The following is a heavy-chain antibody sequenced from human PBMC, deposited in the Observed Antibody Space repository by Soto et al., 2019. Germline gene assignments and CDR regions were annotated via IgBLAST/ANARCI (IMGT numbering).Heavy chain of an antibody. D-gene: IGHD3-9*01. CDR1: GGSISSGGYY. CDR2: IYYSGST. V-gene: IGHV4-31*03. Sequence: SETLSLTCTVSGGSISSGGYYWSWIRQHPGKGLEWIGYIYYSGSTYYNPSLKIRVTISVDTSKNQFSLKLSSVTAADTAVYYCARGAYDILTPYFDYWGQGTLVTVSS. J-gene: IGHJ4*02. CDR3: ARGAYDILTPYFDY.